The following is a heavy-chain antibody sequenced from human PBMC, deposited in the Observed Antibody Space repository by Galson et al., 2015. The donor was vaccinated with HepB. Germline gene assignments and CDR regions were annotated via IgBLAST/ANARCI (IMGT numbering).Heavy chain of an antibody. D-gene: IGHD5-24*01. CDR3: AKDLMATIIPPFDT. J-gene: IGHJ4*02. CDR1: GFTFSSYG. V-gene: IGHV3-30*18. Sequence: SLRLSCAASGFTFSSYGMHWVRQAPGKGLEWVAVISYDGSNKYYADSVKGRFTISRDNSKNTLYLQMNSLRAEDTAVYYCAKDLMATIIPPFDTWAQEPLSTATS. CDR2: ISYDGSNK.